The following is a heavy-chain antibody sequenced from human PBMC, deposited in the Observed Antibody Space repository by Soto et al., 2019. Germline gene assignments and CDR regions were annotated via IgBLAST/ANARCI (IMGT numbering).Heavy chain of an antibody. D-gene: IGHD3-9*01. J-gene: IGHJ1*01. CDR3: ARQVNDILTGYYAYFQH. CDR1: GGSISSSSYY. CDR2: IYYSGST. Sequence: SETLSLTCTVSGGSISSSSYYWGWIRQPPGKGLEWIGSIYYSGSTYYNPSLKSRVTISVDTSKNQFSLKLSSVTAADTAVYYCARQVNDILTGYYAYFQHWGQGTLVNVSS. V-gene: IGHV4-39*01.